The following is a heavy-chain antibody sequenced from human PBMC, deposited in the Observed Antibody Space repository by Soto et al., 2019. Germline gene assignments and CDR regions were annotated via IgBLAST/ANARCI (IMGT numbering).Heavy chain of an antibody. CDR2: ISSSSSYI. Sequence: EVQLVESGGGLVKPGGSLRLSCAASGFTFSSYSMNWVRQAPGKGLEWVSSISSSSSYIYYADSVKGRFTISRDNAKNSLYLQMTSLRAEDTAVYYCARDYKHDTAIVTRAFDIWGQGTMVTVSS. D-gene: IGHD5-18*01. J-gene: IGHJ3*02. V-gene: IGHV3-21*01. CDR3: ARDYKHDTAIVTRAFDI. CDR1: GFTFSSYS.